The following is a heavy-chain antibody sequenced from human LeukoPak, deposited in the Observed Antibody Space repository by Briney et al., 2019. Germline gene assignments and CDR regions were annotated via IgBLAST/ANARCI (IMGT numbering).Heavy chain of an antibody. D-gene: IGHD1-14*01. Sequence: GRSLRLSCTASGFTFSTFAINWVRQAPGKGLEWVATISYDGTKKYHADSVKDRFTISRNNSNNTLYLEVSSLRADDTGVYFRARHRDMEPTRRSWFDSWGQGTLVTVSS. CDR3: ARHRDMEPTRRSWFDS. CDR1: GFTFSTFA. V-gene: IGHV3-30-3*01. CDR2: ISYDGTKK. J-gene: IGHJ5*01.